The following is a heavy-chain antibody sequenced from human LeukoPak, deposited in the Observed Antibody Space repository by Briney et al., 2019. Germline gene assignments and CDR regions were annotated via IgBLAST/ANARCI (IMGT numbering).Heavy chain of an antibody. Sequence: GGSLRLPCEASGLTFSNYGMSWVRQAPGKGLQWASAITGDGTTTFYADSVKGRFTISRDNSKNMLYLQMSSLRAEDTAIYYCAKMQGYFDYWGQGTLVPVSS. CDR2: ITGDGTTT. CDR1: GLTFSNYG. CDR3: AKMQGYFDY. V-gene: IGHV3-23*01. J-gene: IGHJ4*02.